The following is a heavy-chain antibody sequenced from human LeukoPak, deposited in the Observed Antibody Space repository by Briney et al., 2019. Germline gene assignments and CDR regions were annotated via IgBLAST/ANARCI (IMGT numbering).Heavy chain of an antibody. J-gene: IGHJ6*03. D-gene: IGHD2-8*01. V-gene: IGHV3-21*01. CDR1: GFTFSSYS. CDR3: ARGGEDCTNGVCSYYYYYYYMDV. Sequence: GGSLRLSCTASGFTFSSYSMNWVRQAPGKGLEWVSSISSSSSYIYYADSVKGRFTISRDNAKNSLYLQMNSLRAEDTAVYYCARGGEDCTNGVCSYYYYYYYMDVWGKGTTVTVSS. CDR2: ISSSSSYI.